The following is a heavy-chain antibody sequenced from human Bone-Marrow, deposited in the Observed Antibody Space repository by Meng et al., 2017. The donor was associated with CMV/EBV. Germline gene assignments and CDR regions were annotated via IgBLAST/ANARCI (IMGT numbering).Heavy chain of an antibody. CDR1: GYTFTGYY. Sequence: SVKVSCKASGYTFTGYYMHWVRQAPGQGLEWMGGIIPMYGTANYAQKFQGRVTITTDESTATAYMDLSSLRSEDTAVYYCARGGTYYHWYFDLWGRGTLVTVSS. CDR2: IIPMYGTA. J-gene: IGHJ2*01. V-gene: IGHV1-69*05. D-gene: IGHD1-26*01. CDR3: ARGGTYYHWYFDL.